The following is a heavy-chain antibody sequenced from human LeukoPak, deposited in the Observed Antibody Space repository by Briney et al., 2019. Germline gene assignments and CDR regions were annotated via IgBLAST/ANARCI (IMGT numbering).Heavy chain of an antibody. CDR1: GFTFSTYA. Sequence: GGSLRLSCAASGFTFSTYAMSWVRQAPGKGLEWVSTISGSGGSTYYADSVKGRFTISRDNSKNTLYLQMNSLRAEDTAVYYCAKGRGGSYGYFDYWGQGTLVTVSP. CDR2: ISGSGGST. V-gene: IGHV3-23*01. CDR3: AKGRGGSYGYFDY. D-gene: IGHD1-26*01. J-gene: IGHJ4*02.